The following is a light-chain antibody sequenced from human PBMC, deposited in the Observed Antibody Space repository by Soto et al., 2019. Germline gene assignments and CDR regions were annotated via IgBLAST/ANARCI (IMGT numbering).Light chain of an antibody. V-gene: IGLV1-40*01. CDR2: GNS. CDR3: QSYDSIHNYV. CDR1: SSNIGAGYD. J-gene: IGLJ1*01. Sequence: QSVLTQPPSVSGAPGQRVTISCTGSSSNIGAGYDVHWYQQLPGTAPKLLIYGNSNRPSGVPDRFSGSKSGTSASLAITGLQAEDEADYYCQSYDSIHNYVLGTGTKLTVL.